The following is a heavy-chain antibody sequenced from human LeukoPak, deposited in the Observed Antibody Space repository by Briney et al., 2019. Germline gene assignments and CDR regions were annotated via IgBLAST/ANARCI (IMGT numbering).Heavy chain of an antibody. CDR1: GGSISSYY. D-gene: IGHD2-21*01. CDR3: ARSSVVVPDAFDI. CDR2: IYTSGST. J-gene: IGHJ3*02. V-gene: IGHV4-4*09. Sequence: SETLSLTCTVSGGSISSYYWSWIRQPPGKGLEWIGYIYTSGSTNYNPFLKSRVTISVDTSKNQFSLKLSSVTAADTAVYYCARSSVVVPDAFDIWGQGTMVTVSS.